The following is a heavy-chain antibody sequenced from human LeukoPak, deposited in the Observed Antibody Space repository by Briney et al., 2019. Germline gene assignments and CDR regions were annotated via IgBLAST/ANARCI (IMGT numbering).Heavy chain of an antibody. CDR2: IYYSGST. CDR3: ATVWFGESKLDY. V-gene: IGHV4-59*08. CDR1: GGSISSYY. D-gene: IGHD3-10*01. Sequence: SETLSLTCTVSGGSISSYYWSWIRQPPGKGLEWIGYIYYSGSTNYNPSLKSRVTISVDTSKNQFSLKLSSVTAADTAVYYCATVWFGESKLDYWGQGTLVTVSS. J-gene: IGHJ4*02.